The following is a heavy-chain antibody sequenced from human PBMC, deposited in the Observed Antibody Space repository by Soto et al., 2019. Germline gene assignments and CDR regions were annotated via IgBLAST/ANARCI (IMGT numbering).Heavy chain of an antibody. CDR3: ARGPPGYSSGWYSGYFDY. CDR1: GGSFSGYY. V-gene: IGHV4-34*01. J-gene: IGHJ4*02. CDR2: INHSGST. Sequence: SETLSLTCAVYGGSFSGYYWSWIRQPPGKGLEWIGEINHSGSTNYNPSLKSRVTISVDTSKNQFSLKLSSVTAADTAVYYCARGPPGYSSGWYSGYFDYWGQGTLVTVSS. D-gene: IGHD6-19*01.